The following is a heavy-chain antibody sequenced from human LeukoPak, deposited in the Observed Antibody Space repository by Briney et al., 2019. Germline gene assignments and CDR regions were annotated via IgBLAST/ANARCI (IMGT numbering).Heavy chain of an antibody. CDR2: INAGNGNT. D-gene: IGHD6-19*01. CDR1: GYTFTSYA. Sequence: ASVKVSCKASGYTFTSYAMHWVRQAPGQRLEWMGWINAGNGNTKYSQKFQGRVTITRDTSASTAYMELSSLRSEGTAVYYCARADSSGWYGLVDYWGQGTLVTVSS. CDR3: ARADSSGWYGLVDY. V-gene: IGHV1-3*01. J-gene: IGHJ4*02.